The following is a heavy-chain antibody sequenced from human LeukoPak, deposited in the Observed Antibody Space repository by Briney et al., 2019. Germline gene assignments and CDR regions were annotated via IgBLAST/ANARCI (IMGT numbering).Heavy chain of an antibody. CDR2: IYTSGSA. D-gene: IGHD7-27*01. V-gene: IGHV4-4*07. J-gene: IGHJ5*02. CDR1: GGSISSYY. CDR3: ARDLGQLTGDFYTGGANYNWFDP. Sequence: PSETLSLTCTVSGGSISSYYWSWIRQPAGKGLEWIGRIYTSGSANYNPSLKSRVTMSVDTSKNQFSLKLSSVTAADTAVYYCARDLGQLTGDFYTGGANYNWFDPWGQGTLVTVSS.